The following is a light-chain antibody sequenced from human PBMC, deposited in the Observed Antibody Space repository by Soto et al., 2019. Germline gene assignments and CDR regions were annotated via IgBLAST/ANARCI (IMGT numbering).Light chain of an antibody. J-gene: IGLJ2*01. V-gene: IGLV2-8*01. CDR3: SSYAGGNNVV. CDR1: SSDVGGYDY. Sequence: QSVLTQPPSASGSPGQSVTISCTGTSSDVGGYDYVSWYQRHPGKAPKLMIYEVSKRPSGVPDRFSGSKSGNTASLTVSGLQAEDEADYYCSSYAGGNNVVFGGGTKVTVL. CDR2: EVS.